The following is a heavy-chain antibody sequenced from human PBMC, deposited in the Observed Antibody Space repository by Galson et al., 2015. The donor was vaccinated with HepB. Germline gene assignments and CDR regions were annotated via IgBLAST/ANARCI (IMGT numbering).Heavy chain of an antibody. J-gene: IGHJ2*01. Sequence: SLRLSCAASGFPFSTYAMSWVRQAPGKGLEWVSSISGSGDSTYYADSVKGRFTISRDNSKNTLSLQMNSLRAEDTALYYCAKRVYGDSGNWYFDLWGRGTLVTVSS. CDR3: AKRVYGDSGNWYFDL. D-gene: IGHD4-17*01. CDR1: GFPFSTYA. CDR2: ISGSGDST. V-gene: IGHV3-23*01.